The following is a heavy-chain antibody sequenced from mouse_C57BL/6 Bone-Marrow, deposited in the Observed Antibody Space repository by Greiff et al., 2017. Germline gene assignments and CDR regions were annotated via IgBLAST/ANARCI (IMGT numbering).Heavy chain of an antibody. Sequence: QVQLKESGAELMKPGASVKLSCKATGYTFTGYWIEWVKQRPGHGLEWIGEILPGSGSTNSNEKFKGKATFTADTSSNTAYMHLSSLTTDDSAIYYCARGAAQATWAWFAYWGQGTLVTVSA. CDR1: GYTFTGYW. V-gene: IGHV1-9*01. J-gene: IGHJ3*01. CDR2: ILPGSGST. CDR3: ARGAAQATWAWFAY. D-gene: IGHD3-2*02.